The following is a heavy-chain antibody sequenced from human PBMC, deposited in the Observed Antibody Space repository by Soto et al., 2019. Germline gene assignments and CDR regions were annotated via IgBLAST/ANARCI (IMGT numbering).Heavy chain of an antibody. CDR2: INTNTGNP. CDR3: AREGSLTYYYYGMDV. V-gene: IGHV7-4-1*01. Sequence: ASVKVSCKASGYTFTSYAMNWVRQAPGQGLEWMGWINTNTGNPTYAQGFTGRFVFSLDTSVSTAYLQICSLKAEDTAVYYCAREGSLTYYYYGMDVRGKGTTVTVSS. CDR1: GYTFTSYA. D-gene: IGHD2-15*01. J-gene: IGHJ6*04.